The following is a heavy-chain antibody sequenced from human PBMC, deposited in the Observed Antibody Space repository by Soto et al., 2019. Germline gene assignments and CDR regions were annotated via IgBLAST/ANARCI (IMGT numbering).Heavy chain of an antibody. Sequence: LVESGGGLVQPGGSLRLSCTPSGFSVSNNYLTCFLQAPGKRLEWVAVIYSDRSTYHADYVKGRFIASRDNFQNKLYQQSNESRAEDTAVYCCGRSTHSSLRSDWWGQGTLVTVAS. V-gene: IGHV3-66*01. CDR3: GRSTHSSLRSDW. D-gene: IGHD3-9*01. J-gene: IGHJ4*02. CDR2: IYSDRST. CDR1: GFSVSNNY.